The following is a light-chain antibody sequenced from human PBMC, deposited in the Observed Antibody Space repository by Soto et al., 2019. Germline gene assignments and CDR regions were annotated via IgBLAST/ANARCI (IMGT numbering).Light chain of an antibody. CDR3: CSYAGIGTFWV. CDR2: DVR. Sequence: QSVLTQPRSVSGSPGQSVTISCTGSSGDVGGYNYVSWYRQLPGIAPELIIYDVRERPSGVPDRFSGSKSDNTASLTISGLQAEDEAEYYCCSYAGIGTFWVFGGGTKLTVL. CDR1: SGDVGGYNY. J-gene: IGLJ3*02. V-gene: IGLV2-11*01.